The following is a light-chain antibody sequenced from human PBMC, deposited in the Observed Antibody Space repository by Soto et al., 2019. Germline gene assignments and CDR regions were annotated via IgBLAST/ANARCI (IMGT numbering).Light chain of an antibody. Sequence: AIQMTQSPSSLSASVGVRVTITCRARQGIRHYLCGYQQKLGKAPKLLIYAPFILQSGVPSRFSGSGSGPDFTLTISSLQPEDFETYYCLQDYNYPITFGGG. CDR2: APF. V-gene: IGKV1-6*01. J-gene: IGKJ4*01. CDR3: LQDYNYPIT. CDR1: QGIRHY.